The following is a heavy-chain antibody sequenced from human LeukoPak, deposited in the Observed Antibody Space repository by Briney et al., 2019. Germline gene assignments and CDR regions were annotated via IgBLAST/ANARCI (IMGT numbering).Heavy chain of an antibody. D-gene: IGHD6-19*01. CDR2: IYSGGST. J-gene: IGHJ4*02. Sequence: GGSLRLSCAASGLAVSSNYMSWVRQAPGKGLEWVSIIYSGGSTEYTDSVKGRFTISRDNSKNMVYLQMNSLRAEDTAVYYCARGIAVPDYWGQGTLVTVSS. CDR3: ARGIAVPDY. V-gene: IGHV3-66*01. CDR1: GLAVSSNY.